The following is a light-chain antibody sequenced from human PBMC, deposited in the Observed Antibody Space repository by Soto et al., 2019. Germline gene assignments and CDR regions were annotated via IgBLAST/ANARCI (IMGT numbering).Light chain of an antibody. CDR3: QQYKSRRT. Sequence: DIHMTQSPSTLSLSLGDRGTITFRASQTISSWLAWYQQKPGKAPKLLIYKASTLKSGVPSRFSGSGSGTEFTLTISSLQPDDSATYYCQQYKSRRTFGQGTKWIS. CDR1: QTISSW. CDR2: KAS. J-gene: IGKJ1*01. V-gene: IGKV1-5*03.